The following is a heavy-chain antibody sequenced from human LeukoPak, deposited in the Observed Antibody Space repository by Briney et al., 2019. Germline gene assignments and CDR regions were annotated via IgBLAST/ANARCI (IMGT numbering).Heavy chain of an antibody. J-gene: IGHJ6*03. D-gene: IGHD2-2*02. CDR1: GGSISSYY. V-gene: IGHV4-59*01. CDR3: ARVGYCSSTSCYKAGRYYYYYMDV. Sequence: SETLSLTCTVSGGSISSYYWSWIRQPPGKGLEWIGYIYYSGSTNYNPSLKSRVTISVDTSKNQFSLKLSSVTAADTAVYYCARVGYCSSTSCYKAGRYYYYYMDVWGQGTMVTVSS. CDR2: IYYSGST.